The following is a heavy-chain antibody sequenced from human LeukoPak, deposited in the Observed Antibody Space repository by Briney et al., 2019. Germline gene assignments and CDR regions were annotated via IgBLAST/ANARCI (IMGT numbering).Heavy chain of an antibody. CDR2: IYYSGST. CDR1: GGSISSSSYY. V-gene: IGHV4-39*07. CDR3: ARVAITIFGVVTLDY. D-gene: IGHD3-3*01. J-gene: IGHJ4*02. Sequence: SETLSLTCTVSGGSISSSSYYWGWIRQPPGKGLEWIGSIYYSGSTYYNPSLKSRVTISVDTSKNQFSLKLSSVTAADTAVYYCARVAITIFGVVTLDYWGQGTLVTVSS.